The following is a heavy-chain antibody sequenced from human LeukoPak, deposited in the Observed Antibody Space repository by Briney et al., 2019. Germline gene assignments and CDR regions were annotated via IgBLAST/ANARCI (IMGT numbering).Heavy chain of an antibody. CDR1: GFTFSSYA. Sequence: GGSLRLSCAASGFTFSSYAMSWVHQPPGKGLEWVSSMSGGGGVTYYADSVKGRFTISRDNSKNTLYLQMNSLRAEDTAVYYCAKDPRVATIEIFDYWGQGTLVTVSS. D-gene: IGHD5-12*01. CDR3: AKDPRVATIEIFDY. J-gene: IGHJ4*02. V-gene: IGHV3-23*01. CDR2: MSGGGGVT.